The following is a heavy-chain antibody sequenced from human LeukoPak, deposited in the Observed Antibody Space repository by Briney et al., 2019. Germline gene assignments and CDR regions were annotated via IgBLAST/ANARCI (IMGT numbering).Heavy chain of an antibody. V-gene: IGHV1-2*02. CDR3: ARDPDIAVAGPTFDY. CDR2: INPNSGGT. Sequence: GASVKVSCKASGYTFTGYYMHWVRQAPGQGLEWMGWINPNSGGTNYAQKFQGRVTMTRDTSISTAYMELSRLRSDDTAVYYCARDPDIAVAGPTFDYWGQGTLVTVSS. CDR1: GYTFTGYY. J-gene: IGHJ4*02. D-gene: IGHD6-19*01.